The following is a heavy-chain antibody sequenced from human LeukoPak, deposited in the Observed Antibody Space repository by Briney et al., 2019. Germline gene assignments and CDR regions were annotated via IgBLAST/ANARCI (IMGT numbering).Heavy chain of an antibody. D-gene: IGHD2-2*01. CDR2: IKQDGSEK. CDR1: GFTFSSYW. J-gene: IGHJ6*03. Sequence: GGSLRLSCAASGFTFSSYWMSWVRQAPGKGLEWVANIKQDGSEKYYVDSVKGRFTISRDNAKNSLYLQMNSLRAEDTAVYYCAREIDIVVVPAAALYYMDVWGKGTTVTVSS. CDR3: AREIDIVVVPAAALYYMDV. V-gene: IGHV3-7*01.